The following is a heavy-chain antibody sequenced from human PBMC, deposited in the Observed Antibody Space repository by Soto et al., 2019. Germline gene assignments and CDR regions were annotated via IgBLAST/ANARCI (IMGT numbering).Heavy chain of an antibody. D-gene: IGHD3-22*01. CDR1: GASITTYY. Sequence: SETLCLTCSVSGASITTYYWSWIGQPPGKGLEWIGYIYYSGSTNYNPSLKSRVTISVDTSKNQFSLKLSSVTAADTAVYYCARGTHWVTYYYDSSGPDAFDIWGQGTMVTLSS. V-gene: IGHV4-59*01. J-gene: IGHJ3*02. CDR3: ARGTHWVTYYYDSSGPDAFDI. CDR2: IYYSGST.